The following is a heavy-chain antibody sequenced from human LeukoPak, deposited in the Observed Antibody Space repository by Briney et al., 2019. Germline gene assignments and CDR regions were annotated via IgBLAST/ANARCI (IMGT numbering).Heavy chain of an antibody. CDR3: ARGLAVYSGYDYRPYGMDV. CDR1: GGSISSSSYY. V-gene: IGHV4-39*07. CDR2: IYYSGST. J-gene: IGHJ6*02. D-gene: IGHD5-12*01. Sequence: SETLSLTCTVSGGSISSSSYYWGWIRQPPGKGLEWIGSIYYSGSTYYNPSLKSRVTISVDTSKNQFSLKLSSVTAADTAVYYCARGLAVYSGYDYRPYGMDVWGQGTTVTVSS.